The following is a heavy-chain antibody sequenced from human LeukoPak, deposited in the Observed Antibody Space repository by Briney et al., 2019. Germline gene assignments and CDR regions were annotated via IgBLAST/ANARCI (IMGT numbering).Heavy chain of an antibody. Sequence: SETLSLTCAVYGGSFSGYYWSWIRKPPGKGLEWIGEINHSGSTNYNPSLKSRVTISVDTSKNQFSLKLSSVTAADTAVYYCARGSTTVVTLFDYWGQGTLVTVSS. CDR1: GGSFSGYY. CDR2: INHSGST. CDR3: ARGSTTVVTLFDY. V-gene: IGHV4-34*01. D-gene: IGHD4-23*01. J-gene: IGHJ4*02.